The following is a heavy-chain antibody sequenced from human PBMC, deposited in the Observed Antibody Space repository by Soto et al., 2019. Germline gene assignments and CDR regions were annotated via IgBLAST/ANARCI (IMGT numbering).Heavy chain of an antibody. J-gene: IGHJ4*02. CDR2: IKSTKDGGAR. CDR1: GFMFSSAW. Sequence: EVQVVESGGDLVEPGGSLRLSCVTSGFMFSSAWMSWVRQAPGKGLEWVARIKSTKDGGARDYAAHVNGRFSISRDDSKSTVYLQMNSLRAEDTALYYCVEGWNDFWGQGTLVTVSS. V-gene: IGHV3-15*01. CDR3: VEGWNDF. D-gene: IGHD1-1*01.